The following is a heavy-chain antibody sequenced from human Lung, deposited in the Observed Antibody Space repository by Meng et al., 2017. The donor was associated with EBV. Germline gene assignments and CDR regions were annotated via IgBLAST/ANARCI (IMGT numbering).Heavy chain of an antibody. Sequence: QVQGAEEDPARVKLSGPLSLSCAVSGAAISNKHWWSWVRQPPGKGLEWIGKISHSETTNYPPSLKSRVNISVDKSKNQFSLKLTSVTAADTSVYYCARIEGYDRLYYYGQWGRGTLVTVFS. D-gene: IGHD5-12*01. CDR3: ARIEGYDRLYYYGQ. CDR1: GAAISNKHW. CDR2: ISHSETT. J-gene: IGHJ4*02. V-gene: IGHV4-4*02.